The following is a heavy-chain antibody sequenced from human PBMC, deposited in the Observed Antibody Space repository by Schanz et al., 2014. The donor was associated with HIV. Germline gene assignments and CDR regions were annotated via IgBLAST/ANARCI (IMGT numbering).Heavy chain of an antibody. V-gene: IGHV3-23*04. CDR3: ALSRPSGYGGSWYFDL. D-gene: IGHD2-15*01. J-gene: IGHJ2*01. CDR2: ISGSSIT. CDR1: GFTFSSYA. Sequence: EVHLVQSGGGLVQPGGSLRLSCAASGFTFSSYAMSWVRQAPGKGLEWVSAISGSSITYSADSVKGRFTISRDNSKNTLYLQMNSLRAEDTAVYYCALSRPSGYGGSWYFDLWGRGTLVAVSS.